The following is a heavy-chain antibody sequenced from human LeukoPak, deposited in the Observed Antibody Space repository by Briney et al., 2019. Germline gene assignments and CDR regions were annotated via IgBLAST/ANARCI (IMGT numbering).Heavy chain of an antibody. D-gene: IGHD3-10*01. CDR2: IYYSGST. CDR3: ARSMKYYYGSGSYYPPLDY. Sequence: SETLSLTCTVSGGSISSSSYYWGWIRQPPGKGLEWIGSIYYSGSTYYNPPLKSRVTISVDTSKNQFSLKLSSVTAADTAVYYCARSMKYYYGSGSYYPPLDYWGQGTLVTVSS. CDR1: GGSISSSSYY. V-gene: IGHV4-39*01. J-gene: IGHJ4*02.